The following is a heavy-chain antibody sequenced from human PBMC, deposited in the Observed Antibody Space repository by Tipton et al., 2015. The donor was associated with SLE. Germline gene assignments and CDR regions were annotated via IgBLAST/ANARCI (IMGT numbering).Heavy chain of an antibody. CDR3: ARGVLLWVKSSEQFDY. CDR2: IYYSGST. J-gene: IGHJ4*02. Sequence: LRLSCSVSGASISSSTHFWGWVRQPPGEGLEWIGGIYYSGSTYYNPSLKSRVTISVDTSKNQFSLKLSSVTAADTAVYYCARGVLLWVKSSEQFDYWGQGTLVTVSS. D-gene: IGHD1-26*01. CDR1: GASISSSTHF. V-gene: IGHV4-39*01.